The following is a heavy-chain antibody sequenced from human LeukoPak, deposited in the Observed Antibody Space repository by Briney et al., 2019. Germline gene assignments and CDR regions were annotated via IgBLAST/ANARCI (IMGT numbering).Heavy chain of an antibody. CDR3: AKAGYCATAGCPDYYYMDV. Sequence: GGSLRLSCAASGFTFSSYAMHWVRQAPGKGLEWVSFIRYDGSNKFYADSVKGRFTISRDTSKNTLYQQMNSLRTEDSAMYYCAKAGYCATAGCPDYYYMDVWGRGTTVTVSS. CDR2: IRYDGSNK. D-gene: IGHD2-8*01. V-gene: IGHV3-30*02. CDR1: GFTFSSYA. J-gene: IGHJ6*03.